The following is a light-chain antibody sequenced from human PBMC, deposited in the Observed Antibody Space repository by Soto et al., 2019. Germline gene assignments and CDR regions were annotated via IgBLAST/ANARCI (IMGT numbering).Light chain of an antibody. V-gene: IGKV3D-15*01. J-gene: IGKJ5*01. CDR1: QSVSSSY. CDR3: QQYNNWPPIT. Sequence: ETVMTQSPCTLSVSLGERATLSCRASQSVSSSYLAWYQQKPGQAPRLLIYGASSRATGIPDRFSGSGSGTEFTLTISSLQSEDFAGYYCQQYNNWPPITFGQGTRLEIK. CDR2: GAS.